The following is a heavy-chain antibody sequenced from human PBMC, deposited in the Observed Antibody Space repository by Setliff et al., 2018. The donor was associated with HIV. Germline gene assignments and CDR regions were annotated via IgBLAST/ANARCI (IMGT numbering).Heavy chain of an antibody. CDR2: INPSGGTT. V-gene: IGHV1-46*01. CDR1: GYTFTRYY. Sequence: ASVKVSCKASGYTFTRYYMHWVRQAPGQGLEWMGIINPSGGTTSYAQHFQDRVXXTRDTSTSTDYMELSSLRSDDTAVYYCARVSSSWTGGYFDLWGRGTLXTVSS. CDR3: ARVSSSWTGGYFDL. J-gene: IGHJ2*01. D-gene: IGHD6-13*01.